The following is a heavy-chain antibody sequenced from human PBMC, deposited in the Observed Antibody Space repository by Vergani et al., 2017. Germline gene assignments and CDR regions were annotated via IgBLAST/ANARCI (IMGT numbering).Heavy chain of an antibody. V-gene: IGHV1-69*12. CDR1: GGTFSSYA. CDR2: IIPIFGTA. CDR3: ARDISITMVRGVITLDY. J-gene: IGHJ4*02. Sequence: QVQLVQSGAEVKKPGSSVKVSCKASGGTFSSYAISWVRQAPGQGLEWMGGIIPIFGTANYAQKFQGRVTSTADDSTSTAYMELSSLRSEDTAVYYCARDISITMVRGVITLDYWGQGTLVTVSS. D-gene: IGHD3-10*01.